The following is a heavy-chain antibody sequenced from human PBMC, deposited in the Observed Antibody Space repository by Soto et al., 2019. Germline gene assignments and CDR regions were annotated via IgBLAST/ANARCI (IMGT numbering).Heavy chain of an antibody. D-gene: IGHD3-16*01. CDR1: GGSISSGGYY. CDR3: ARADMGEDYFDY. Sequence: PSETLSLTCTVSGGSISSGGYYWSWIRQHPGKGLEWIGYIYYSGSTYYNPSLKSRVTISVDTSKNQFSLKLSSVTAADTAVYYCARADMGEDYFDYWGQGTLVTVSS. J-gene: IGHJ4*02. CDR2: IYYSGST. V-gene: IGHV4-31*03.